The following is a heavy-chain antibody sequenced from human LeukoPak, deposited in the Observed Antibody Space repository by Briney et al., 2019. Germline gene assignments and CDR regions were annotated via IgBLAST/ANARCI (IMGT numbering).Heavy chain of an antibody. J-gene: IGHJ6*02. D-gene: IGHD6-13*01. CDR1: GGSISSYY. V-gene: IGHV4-59*08. Sequence: SETLSLTCTVSGGSISSYYWSWIRQPPGKGLEWIGYIYYSGSTNYNPSLKSRVTISVDTSKNQFSLKLSSVTAADTAVYYCARLGYSSSWYVYYYGMDVWGQGTTVTVSS. CDR3: ARLGYSSSWYVYYYGMDV. CDR2: IYYSGST.